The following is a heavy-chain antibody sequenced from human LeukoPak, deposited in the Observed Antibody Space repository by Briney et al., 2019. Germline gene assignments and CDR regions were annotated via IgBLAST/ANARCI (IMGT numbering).Heavy chain of an antibody. V-gene: IGHV3-43*01. D-gene: IGHD2-15*01. CDR3: AKGLCSGGSCCPDH. CDR1: GFTFDDYT. CDR2: IGWDGDGA. Sequence: GGSLRLSCAASGFTFDDYTMHWVRQAPGKNLEWISLIGWDGDGANYADSVKGRFTIARDNKKNLLYLQMDSLRSEDTALYFCAKGLCSGGSCCPDHWGQGTLVTVSS. J-gene: IGHJ5*02.